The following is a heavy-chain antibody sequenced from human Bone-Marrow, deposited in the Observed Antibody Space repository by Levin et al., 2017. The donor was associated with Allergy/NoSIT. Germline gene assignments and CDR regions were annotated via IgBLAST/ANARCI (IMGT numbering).Heavy chain of an antibody. Sequence: LSLPCAASGFHFGSAWMSWVRRAPGKGLEWVGRIKNKARGGTTDYAESVKDRFTISRDDSKNTMFLQMNSLKTEDTAVYYCATEPLDYWGQGTLVTVSS. CDR1: GFHFGSAW. J-gene: IGHJ4*02. V-gene: IGHV3-15*01. CDR3: ATEPLDY. CDR2: IKNKARGGTT.